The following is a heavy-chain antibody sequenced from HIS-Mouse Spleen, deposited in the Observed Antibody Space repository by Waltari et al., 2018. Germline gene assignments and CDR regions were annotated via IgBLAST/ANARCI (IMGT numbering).Heavy chain of an antibody. V-gene: IGHV3-23*01. Sequence: EVQLLESGGGLVQPGGSLRLSCAASGFTFSSYAMSWVRQAPGKGLEWVSAISGSGCSTYYADSVKGRFTISRDNSKNTLYLQMNSLRAEDTAVYYCAKDLAGVAAAGTNAFDIWGQGTMVTVSS. CDR2: ISGSGCST. CDR3: AKDLAGVAAAGTNAFDI. D-gene: IGHD6-13*01. J-gene: IGHJ3*02. CDR1: GFTFSSYA.